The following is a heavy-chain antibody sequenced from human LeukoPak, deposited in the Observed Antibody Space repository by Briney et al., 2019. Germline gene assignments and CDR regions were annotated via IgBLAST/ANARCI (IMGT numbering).Heavy chain of an antibody. J-gene: IGHJ1*01. CDR3: AKDIIRYRSGGYFQH. D-gene: IGHD3-9*01. V-gene: IGHV3-23*01. Sequence: GGSLRLSCEASGFTFSSYAMSWVRQAPGKGLEWVSAISGSGGSTYYADSVKGRFTISRDNSKNTLYLQMNSLRAEDTAVYYCAKDIIRYRSGGYFQHWGQGTLVTVSS. CDR2: ISGSGGST. CDR1: GFTFSSYA.